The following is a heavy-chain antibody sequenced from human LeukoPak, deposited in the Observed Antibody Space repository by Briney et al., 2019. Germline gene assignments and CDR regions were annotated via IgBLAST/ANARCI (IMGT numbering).Heavy chain of an antibody. D-gene: IGHD2-15*01. Sequence: VGSLRLSCAASGFTFSTYDMHWVRQVTGKGLEWVSAIGTGDDTYYLGSVKGRFTISRENAKNVLYLQMSSLRAEDTAVYYCAREIRETVVTRHYYYGIDVWGQGTTVTVSS. J-gene: IGHJ6*02. V-gene: IGHV3-13*01. CDR1: GFTFSTYD. CDR3: AREIRETVVTRHYYYGIDV. CDR2: IGTGDDT.